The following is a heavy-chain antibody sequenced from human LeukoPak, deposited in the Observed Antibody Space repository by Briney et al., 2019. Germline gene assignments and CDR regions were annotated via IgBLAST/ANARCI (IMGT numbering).Heavy chain of an antibody. CDR1: GGSISSYY. J-gene: IGHJ5*02. Sequence: SETLSLTCTVSGGSISSYYWSWIRQPPGKGLEWIGYIYYSGSTNYNPTLKSRVTISVDTSKNQFSLKLSSVTAADTAVYYCARGGITMVRGVIRFDPWGQGTLVTVSS. D-gene: IGHD3-10*01. V-gene: IGHV4-59*01. CDR3: ARGGITMVRGVIRFDP. CDR2: IYYSGST.